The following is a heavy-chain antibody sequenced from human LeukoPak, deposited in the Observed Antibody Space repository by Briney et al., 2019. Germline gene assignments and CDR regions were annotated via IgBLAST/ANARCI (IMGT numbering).Heavy chain of an antibody. Sequence: GGSLRLSCAASGFTFSNYAMGWVRQAPGKGLEWVSDISGLTGSTYYADSVKGRLTISRDNSNNMLYLQMNSLRAEDTAVYYCAKDQAGSSWYGSVWFDYWGQGTLVTVSS. CDR1: GFTFSNYA. V-gene: IGHV3-23*01. CDR2: ISGLTGST. CDR3: AKDQAGSSWYGSVWFDY. J-gene: IGHJ4*02. D-gene: IGHD6-13*01.